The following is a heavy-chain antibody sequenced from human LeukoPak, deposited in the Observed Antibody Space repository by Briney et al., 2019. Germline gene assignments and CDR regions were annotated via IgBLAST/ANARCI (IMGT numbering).Heavy chain of an antibody. Sequence: PGGSPRLSCAASGFTFSSYGMHWVRQAPGKGLEWVAVISYDGSNKYYADSVKGRFTISRDNSKNTLYLQMNSLRAEDTAVYYCARVFGVTGTNIRKGFDYWGQGTLVTVSS. CDR2: ISYDGSNK. D-gene: IGHD1-7*01. CDR3: ARVFGVTGTNIRKGFDY. J-gene: IGHJ4*02. CDR1: GFTFSSYG. V-gene: IGHV3-30*03.